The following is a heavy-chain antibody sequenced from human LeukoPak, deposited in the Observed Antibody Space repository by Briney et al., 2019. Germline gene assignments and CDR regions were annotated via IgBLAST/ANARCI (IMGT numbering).Heavy chain of an antibody. V-gene: IGHV3-23*01. D-gene: IGHD2-15*01. CDR1: GFTFSSYS. J-gene: IGHJ4*02. CDR2: ISGSGGSK. Sequence: GGSLRLSCAASGFTFSSYSMNWVRQAPGKGLEWVSGISGSGGSKYYADSAKGRFTIFRDNSNNTLYLQMNSLRAEDTAVYYCARVVASSDYWGQGTLVTVSS. CDR3: ARVVASSDY.